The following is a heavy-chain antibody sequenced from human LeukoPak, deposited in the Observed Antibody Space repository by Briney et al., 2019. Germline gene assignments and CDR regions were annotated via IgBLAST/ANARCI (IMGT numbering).Heavy chain of an antibody. CDR3: AKEADFWSGYFDY. CDR2: ISWDGGST. CDR1: GFTFDDYT. J-gene: IGHJ4*02. D-gene: IGHD3-3*01. Sequence: GGSLRLSCAAPGFTFDDYTMHWVRQAPGKGLEWVSLISWDGGSTYYADSVKGRFTISRDNSKNSLYLQMNSLRTEDTALYYCAKEADFWSGYFDYWGQGTLVTVSS. V-gene: IGHV3-43*01.